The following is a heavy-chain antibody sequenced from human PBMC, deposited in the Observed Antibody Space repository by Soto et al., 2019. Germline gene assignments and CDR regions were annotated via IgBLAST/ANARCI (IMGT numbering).Heavy chain of an antibody. CDR1: GGSFSGYY. D-gene: IGHD3-10*01. CDR2: INHSGST. Sequence: SETLSLTCAVYGGSFSGYYWIWIRQPPGKGLEWIGEINHSGSTNYNPSLKSRVTISVDTSKNQFSLKLSSVTAADTAVYYCARATYGSGAEGMDVWGQGTTVTVSS. V-gene: IGHV4-34*01. CDR3: ARATYGSGAEGMDV. J-gene: IGHJ6*02.